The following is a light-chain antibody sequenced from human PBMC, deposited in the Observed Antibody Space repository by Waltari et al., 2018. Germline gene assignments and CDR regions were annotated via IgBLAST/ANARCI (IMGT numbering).Light chain of an antibody. CDR1: SSSIGSNP. V-gene: IGLV1-44*01. J-gene: IGLJ2*01. Sequence: QSVLTQPPSESGTPGQRVTISCSGSSSSIGSNPVNWYQQLPGTAPKPIVYGNNRRPSGLPDRFYGSRSGTSASLAISGLQSEDEADYYCAAWDDSLNGVVFGGGTKLTIL. CDR3: AAWDDSLNGVV. CDR2: GNN.